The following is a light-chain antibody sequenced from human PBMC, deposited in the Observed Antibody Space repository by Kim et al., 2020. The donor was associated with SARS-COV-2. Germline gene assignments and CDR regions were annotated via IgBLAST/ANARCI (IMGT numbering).Light chain of an antibody. V-gene: IGKV1-27*01. CDR1: QDISNY. J-gene: IGKJ1*01. CDR2: AAS. CDR3: QKCDSAPWT. Sequence: APVGDRATISCRASQDISNYLAWFQLKPVKAPKFLIYAASALQPGVPSRFSGSGSGTDFTLTVTSLQPEDVATYYCQKCDSAPWTFGQGTKVDIK.